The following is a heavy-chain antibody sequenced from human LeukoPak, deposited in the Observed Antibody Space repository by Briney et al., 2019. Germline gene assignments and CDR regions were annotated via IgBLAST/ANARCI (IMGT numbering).Heavy chain of an antibody. Sequence: KSSETLSLTCTVSGGSISSGGYYWSWIRQHPGKGLEWIGYIYYSGSTYYNPSLKSRVTISVDTSKNQFSLKLSSVTAADTAVYYCARGRRYYGSGSTFYFDYWGQGTLVTVSS. CDR3: ARGRRYYGSGSTFYFDY. CDR1: GGSISSGGYY. D-gene: IGHD3-10*01. V-gene: IGHV4-31*03. CDR2: IYYSGST. J-gene: IGHJ4*02.